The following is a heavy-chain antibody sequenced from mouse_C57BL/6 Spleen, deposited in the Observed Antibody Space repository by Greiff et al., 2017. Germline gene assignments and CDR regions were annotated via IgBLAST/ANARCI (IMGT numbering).Heavy chain of an antibody. D-gene: IGHD1-1*01. CDR2: ISYDGSN. Sequence: DVKLVESGPGLVKPSQSLSLTCSVTGYSITSGYYWNWIRQFPGNKLEWMGYISYDGSNNYNPSLKNRISITRDTSKNQFFLKLNSVTTEDTATYYCAREDYGSPWFAYWGQGTLVTVSA. CDR1: GYSITSGYY. V-gene: IGHV3-6*01. CDR3: AREDYGSPWFAY. J-gene: IGHJ3*01.